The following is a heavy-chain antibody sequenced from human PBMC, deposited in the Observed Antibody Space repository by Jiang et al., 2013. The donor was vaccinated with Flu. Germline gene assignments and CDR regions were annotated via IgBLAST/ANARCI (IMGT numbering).Heavy chain of an antibody. CDR2: IYWDDDK. Sequence: KPTQTLTLTCTFSGFSLSTSGVGVGWIRQPPGKALEWLALIYWDDDKRYSPSLKSRLTITKDTSKNXVVLTMTNMDPVDTATYYCAHTLRGAFQCDYWGQGTLVTVSS. CDR1: GFSLSTSGVG. CDR3: AHTLRGAFQCDY. J-gene: IGHJ4*02. D-gene: IGHD1-26*01. V-gene: IGHV2-5*02.